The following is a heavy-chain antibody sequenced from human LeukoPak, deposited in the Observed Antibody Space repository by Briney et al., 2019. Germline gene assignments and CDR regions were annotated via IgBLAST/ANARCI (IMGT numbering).Heavy chain of an antibody. D-gene: IGHD3-22*01. V-gene: IGHV1-18*01. CDR3: ARKADYYDSSGYYSYFDY. CDR1: GYTFTSYG. Sequence: ASVKVSCKASGYTFTSYGTSWVRQAPGQGLEWMGWISAYNGNTNYAQKLQGRVTMTTDTSTSTAYMELRSLRSDDTAVYYCARKADYYDSSGYYSYFDYWGQGTLVTVSS. CDR2: ISAYNGNT. J-gene: IGHJ4*02.